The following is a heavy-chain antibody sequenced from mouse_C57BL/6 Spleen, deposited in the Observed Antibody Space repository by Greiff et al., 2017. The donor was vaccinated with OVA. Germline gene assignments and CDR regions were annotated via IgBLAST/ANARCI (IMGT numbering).Heavy chain of an antibody. V-gene: IGHV1-64*01. Sequence: VKLMESGAELVKPGASVKLSCKASGYTFTSYWMHWVKQRPGQGLEWIGMIHPNSGSTNYNEKFKSKATLTVDKSSSTAYMQLSSLTSEDSAVYYCARGDDYDAGYFDVWGTGTTVTVSS. J-gene: IGHJ1*03. D-gene: IGHD2-4*01. CDR2: IHPNSGST. CDR1: GYTFTSYW. CDR3: ARGDDYDAGYFDV.